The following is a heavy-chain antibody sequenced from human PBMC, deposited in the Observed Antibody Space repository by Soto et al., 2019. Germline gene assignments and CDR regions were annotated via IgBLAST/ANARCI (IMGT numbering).Heavy chain of an antibody. CDR2: TYYRSKWYN. Sequence: SQTLSLTCAISGDSVSSNSAAWNWIRQSPSRGLEWLGRTYYRSKWYNDYAVSVKSRITINPDTSKNQFSLQLNSVTPEDTAVYYCARDIGDSXTXXXXAVAGTFDYWGQGTLVTVSS. CDR1: GDSVSSNSAA. D-gene: IGHD6-19*01. CDR3: ARDIGDSXTXXXXAVAGTFDY. V-gene: IGHV6-1*01. J-gene: IGHJ4*02.